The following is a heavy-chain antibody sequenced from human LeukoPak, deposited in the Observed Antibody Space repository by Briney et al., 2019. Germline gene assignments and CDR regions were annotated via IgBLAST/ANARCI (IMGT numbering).Heavy chain of an antibody. V-gene: IGHV3-30*04. J-gene: IGHJ3*02. CDR3: ARDNYDILTGYYTGHDAFDI. CDR2: ISYDGSNK. Sequence: GGSLRLSCAASGFTFSSYAMHWVRQAPGKGLEWVAVISYDGSNKYYAGSVKGRFTISRDNSKNTLYLQMNSLRAEDTAVYYCARDNYDILTGYYTGHDAFDIWGQETMVTVSS. D-gene: IGHD3-9*01. CDR1: GFTFSSYA.